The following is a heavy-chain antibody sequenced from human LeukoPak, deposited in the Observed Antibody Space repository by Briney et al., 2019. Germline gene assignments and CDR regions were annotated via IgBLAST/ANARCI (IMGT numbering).Heavy chain of an antibody. Sequence: KPSETLSLTCTVSGGSVSSGSFYWTWIRQPPGKGLEYIGYITYRGTAKYNASLRSRVSISVQTSQNQFFLKLNSVTAADTAVYYCARDHSGYDTYYGLGVWGQGTTVIVSS. CDR3: ARDHSGYDTYYGLGV. V-gene: IGHV4-61*01. D-gene: IGHD5-12*01. J-gene: IGHJ6*02. CDR2: ITYRGTA. CDR1: GGSVSSGSFY.